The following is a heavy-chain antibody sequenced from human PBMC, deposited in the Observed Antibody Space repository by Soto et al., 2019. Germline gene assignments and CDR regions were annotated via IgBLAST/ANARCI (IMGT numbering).Heavy chain of an antibody. V-gene: IGHV3-73*01. Sequence: GGSLRRSGAAPVFTVSGSAIHWVRQASGKGLEWVGRIRSKANSYATAYAASVKGRFTISRDDSKNTAYLQMNSLKTEDTAVYYCTSLSSIADFDYWGQGTLVTVSS. J-gene: IGHJ4*02. CDR2: IRSKANSYAT. CDR3: TSLSSIADFDY. CDR1: VFTVSGSA. D-gene: IGHD6-6*01.